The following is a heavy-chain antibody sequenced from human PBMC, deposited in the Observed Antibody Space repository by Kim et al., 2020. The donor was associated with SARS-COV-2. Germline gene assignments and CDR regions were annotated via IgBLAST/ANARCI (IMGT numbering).Heavy chain of an antibody. J-gene: IGHJ4*02. CDR1: GGSIDRGGYS. V-gene: IGHV4-30-2*01. D-gene: IGHD2-21*02. CDR2: IHASGNA. Sequence: SETLSLTCAVSGGSIDRGGYSWSWVRQPPGQGLEWIGYIHASGNAYYNPFLKSRVTMSVDKSKNQFSLKLTSVTAADTAVYYCVRDVSTYCGLDCNSYWGQGTLVTVSS. CDR3: VRDVSTYCGLDCNSY.